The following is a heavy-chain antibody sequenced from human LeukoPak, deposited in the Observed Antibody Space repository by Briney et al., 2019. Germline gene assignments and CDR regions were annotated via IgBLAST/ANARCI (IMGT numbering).Heavy chain of an antibody. CDR2: ISAYNGNT. D-gene: IGHD5-12*01. CDR1: GHSLTSYS. Sequence: ASVKVSCKAFGHSLTSYSMHWVRQAPGQGLEWMGWISAYNGNTNYAQKLQGRVTMTTDTSTSTAYMELRSLRSDDTAVYYCAREGYSGYDYFDYWGQGTLVTVSS. CDR3: AREGYSGYDYFDY. V-gene: IGHV1-18*04. J-gene: IGHJ4*02.